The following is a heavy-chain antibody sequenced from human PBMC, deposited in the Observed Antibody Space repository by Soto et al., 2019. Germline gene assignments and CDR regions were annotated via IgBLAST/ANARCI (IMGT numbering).Heavy chain of an antibody. V-gene: IGHV1-3*01. CDR1: GYTFTTYA. D-gene: IGHD1-7*01. Sequence: GASVKVSCKASGYTFTTYAIHWVRQAPGQRLEWMGWINAGNGNTRYSQKFQGQVTISADKSISTAYLQWSSLRASDTAMYYCVGQIGTTSYYWGQGTLVTVSS. CDR2: INAGNGNT. CDR3: VGQIGTTSYY. J-gene: IGHJ4*02.